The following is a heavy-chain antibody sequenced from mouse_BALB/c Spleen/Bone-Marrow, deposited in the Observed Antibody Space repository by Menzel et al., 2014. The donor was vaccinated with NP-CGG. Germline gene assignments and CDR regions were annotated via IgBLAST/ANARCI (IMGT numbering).Heavy chain of an antibody. D-gene: IGHD2-10*02. CDR3: ARRGYGNSYWYFDV. Sequence: EVKLVESGGDLVKPGGSLKLSCAASGFTFSSYGMSWVRQTPDKRLEWVATISSGGSYTYYPDSVKGRFTISRDNAKNTLYLQMCSLRSEDTAMYYCARRGYGNSYWYFDVWGAGTTVTVSS. V-gene: IGHV5-6*02. CDR1: GFTFSSYG. CDR2: ISSGGSYT. J-gene: IGHJ1*01.